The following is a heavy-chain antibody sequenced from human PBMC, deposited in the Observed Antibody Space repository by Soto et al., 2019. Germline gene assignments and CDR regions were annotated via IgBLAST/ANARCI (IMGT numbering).Heavy chain of an antibody. CDR1: AGPPSPGAHP. D-gene: IGHD3-10*01. CDR3: ASKFGELLADAFDI. V-gene: IGHV4-39*07. CDR2: FHYSENT. Sequence: LSPTLSAPSPVSAGPPSPGAHPFCRLLHPPTEGLEWIGTFHYSENTNYNPSLESRVAISIDKSNNQFSLKLSSVTAADTAVYYCASKFGELLADAFDIWGQGTMVTVS. J-gene: IGHJ3*02.